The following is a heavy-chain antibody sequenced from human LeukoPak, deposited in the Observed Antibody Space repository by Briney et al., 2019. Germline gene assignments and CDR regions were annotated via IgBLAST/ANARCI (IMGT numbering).Heavy chain of an antibody. J-gene: IGHJ4*02. Sequence: GGSLRLSCAASGFTFDDYGMSWVRHAPGKGLEWVSGINWNGGSTVDADSVKGRFTISRDNAKNSLYLQMNSLRAEDTAVYYCARFCGGDCFGRAAGDYWGQGTLVTVSS. D-gene: IGHD2-21*02. V-gene: IGHV3-20*04. CDR3: ARFCGGDCFGRAAGDY. CDR2: INWNGGST. CDR1: GFTFDDYG.